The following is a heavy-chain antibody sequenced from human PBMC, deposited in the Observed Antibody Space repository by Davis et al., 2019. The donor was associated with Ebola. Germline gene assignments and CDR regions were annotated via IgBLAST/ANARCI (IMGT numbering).Heavy chain of an antibody. D-gene: IGHD7-27*01. J-gene: IGHJ2*01. V-gene: IGHV3-20*04. Sequence: GESLKISCAASGFTFDDYGMGWVRQVPGKGLEWVSGINWHGGKTGYADSVEGRFTISRDNAKNSLYLQMNSLRVEDMALYYCARDRAPNWGFWYFDLWGRGTLVTVSS. CDR2: INWHGGKT. CDR1: GFTFDDYG. CDR3: ARDRAPNWGFWYFDL.